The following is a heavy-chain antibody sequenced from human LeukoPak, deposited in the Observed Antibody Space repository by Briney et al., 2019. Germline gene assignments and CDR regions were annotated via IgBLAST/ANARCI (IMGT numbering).Heavy chain of an antibody. Sequence: SETLSLTCTVSGGSISSSSYYWGWIRQPPGKGLEWIGSIYYSGSNYYNPSLKSRVTISVDTSKNQFSLKLSSVTAADTAVYYCARSFPVYDSSGYFLSSLGYFDLWGRGTLVTVSS. J-gene: IGHJ2*01. CDR3: ARSFPVYDSSGYFLSSLGYFDL. CDR2: IYYSGSN. CDR1: GGSISSSSYY. D-gene: IGHD3-22*01. V-gene: IGHV4-39*01.